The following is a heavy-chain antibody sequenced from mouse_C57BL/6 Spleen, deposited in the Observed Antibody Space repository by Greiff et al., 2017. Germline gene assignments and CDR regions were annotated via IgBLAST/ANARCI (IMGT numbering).Heavy chain of an antibody. D-gene: IGHD1-1*01. Sequence: LEESGAELVKPGASVKISCKASGYAFSSYWMNWVKQRPGKGLEWIGQIYPGDGDTNYNGKFKGKATLTADKSSSTAYMQLSSLTSEDSAVYFCARRDYGSFDYWGQGTTLTVSS. CDR3: ARRDYGSFDY. J-gene: IGHJ2*01. CDR2: IYPGDGDT. V-gene: IGHV1-80*01. CDR1: GYAFSSYW.